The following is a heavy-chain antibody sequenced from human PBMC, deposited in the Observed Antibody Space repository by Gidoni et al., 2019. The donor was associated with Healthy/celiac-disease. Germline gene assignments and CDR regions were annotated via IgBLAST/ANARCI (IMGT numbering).Heavy chain of an antibody. Sequence: QLQLQESGPGLVKPSETLSLTCTVSGGSISSRSYYWGWIRQPPGKGLEWIGSIYYSGSTYYNPSLKSRVTISVDTSKNQFSLKLSSVTAADTAVYYCARPGHLLGELSPGVGGETYAFDIWGQGTMVTVSS. CDR2: IYYSGST. V-gene: IGHV4-39*01. D-gene: IGHD3-16*02. J-gene: IGHJ3*02. CDR1: GGSISSRSYY. CDR3: ARPGHLLGELSPGVGGETYAFDI.